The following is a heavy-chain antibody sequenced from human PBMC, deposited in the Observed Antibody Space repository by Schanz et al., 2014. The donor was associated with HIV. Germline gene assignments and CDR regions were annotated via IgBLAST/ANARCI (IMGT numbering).Heavy chain of an antibody. D-gene: IGHD3-9*01. Sequence: QVQLVQSGAEVKEPGASVKVSCKPYGHTFTGYYMHWVRQAPGQGLEWMGWINPNSGGTNYAQKFQGRVTMARDTSISTAYMELSRLRSDDTAVYYCARGRYFDWLSFGGGSSVYGLDVWGQGTTVTVSS. J-gene: IGHJ6*02. V-gene: IGHV1-2*02. CDR3: ARGRYFDWLSFGGGSSVYGLDV. CDR1: GHTFTGYY. CDR2: INPNSGGT.